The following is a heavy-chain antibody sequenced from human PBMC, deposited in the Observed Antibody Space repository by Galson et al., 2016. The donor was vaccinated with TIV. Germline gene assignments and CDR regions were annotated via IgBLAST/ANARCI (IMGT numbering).Heavy chain of an antibody. D-gene: IGHD6-19*01. CDR3: ARPSSSCRGCSYYYYMDV. CDR1: GGTFNIYA. V-gene: IGHV1-69*13. J-gene: IGHJ6*03. Sequence: SVKVSCKASGGTFNIYAISWVRQVPGQGLEWMGGILPIFGAATYAQKFQGRVTITADESTNTAYMELSSLKSDDTAMYYCARPSSSCRGCSYYYYMDVWGKGTTVTVSS. CDR2: ILPIFGAA.